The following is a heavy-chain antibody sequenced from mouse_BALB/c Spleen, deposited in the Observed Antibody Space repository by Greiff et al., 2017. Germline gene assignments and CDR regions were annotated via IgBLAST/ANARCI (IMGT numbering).Heavy chain of an antibody. D-gene: IGHD2-3*01. CDR1: GFTFSDYY. Sequence: EVQRVESGGGLVKPGGSLKLSCAASGFTFSDYYMYWVRQTPEKRLEWVATISDGGSYTYYPDSVKGRFTISRDNAKNNLYLQMSSLKSEDTAMYYCARDGDGYYPDYWGQGTTLTVSS. J-gene: IGHJ2*01. CDR2: ISDGGSYT. V-gene: IGHV5-4*02. CDR3: ARDGDGYYPDY.